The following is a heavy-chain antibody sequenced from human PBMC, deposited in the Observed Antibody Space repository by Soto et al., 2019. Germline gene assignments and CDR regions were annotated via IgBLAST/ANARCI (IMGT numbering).Heavy chain of an antibody. J-gene: IGHJ6*02. Sequence: SETLSLTCSVSGDTVSSGSSYWSWIRQPPGTGLQWIGYVYYSGSTNYTPSLKSRVTISVDTSRNQFSLWLTSVTAADTAVYYCARDRRDGYNYFYYYGMDVWGQGITVTVSS. CDR2: VYYSGST. D-gene: IGHD5-12*01. CDR3: ARDRRDGYNYFYYYGMDV. CDR1: GDTVSSGSSY. V-gene: IGHV4-61*01.